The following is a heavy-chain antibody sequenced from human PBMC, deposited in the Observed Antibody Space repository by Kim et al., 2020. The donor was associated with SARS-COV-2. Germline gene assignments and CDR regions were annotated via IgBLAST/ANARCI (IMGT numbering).Heavy chain of an antibody. CDR2: IWFDGSNK. D-gene: IGHD2-2*02. CDR1: GFTFSKYG. CDR3: ARASTGCYRGCRDFQH. Sequence: GGSLRLSCAASGFTFSKYGMHWVRQAPGKGLEWVAAIWFDGSNKYYADSVKGRFTISRDNSKNTLSLQMNSLRAEDTAVYYCARASTGCYRGCRDFQHWGQGTL. J-gene: IGHJ1*01. V-gene: IGHV3-33*01.